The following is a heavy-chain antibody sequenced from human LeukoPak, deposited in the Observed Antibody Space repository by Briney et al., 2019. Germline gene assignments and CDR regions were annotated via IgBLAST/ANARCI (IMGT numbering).Heavy chain of an antibody. V-gene: IGHV1-24*01. Sequence: SVNVSCKVSGYTLTELSMHWVRQAPAKGLEWMGGFDPEDGETIYAQKFQGRVTMTEDTSTDTAYMELRRLRSEDTGVYYCATPKRSYYDSSGYYYDYWGQGPLVSVSS. J-gene: IGHJ4*02. D-gene: IGHD3-22*01. CDR2: FDPEDGET. CDR3: ATPKRSYYDSSGYYYDY. CDR1: GYTLTELS.